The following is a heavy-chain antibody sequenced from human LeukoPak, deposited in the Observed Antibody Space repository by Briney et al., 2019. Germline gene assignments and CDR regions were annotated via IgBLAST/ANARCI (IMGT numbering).Heavy chain of an antibody. CDR3: ASFDGSGYSGGEYFQH. J-gene: IGHJ1*01. CDR2: IYYSGST. CDR1: GGSISSYY. Sequence: SGSLSLTCTVSGGSISSYYWSWIRQPPGKGLEWIGYIYYSGSTNYNPSLKSRVTMSVDTSKNQFSLKLSSVTAADTAVYYCASFDGSGYSGGEYFQHWGQGTLVTVSS. D-gene: IGHD3-22*01. V-gene: IGHV4-59*01.